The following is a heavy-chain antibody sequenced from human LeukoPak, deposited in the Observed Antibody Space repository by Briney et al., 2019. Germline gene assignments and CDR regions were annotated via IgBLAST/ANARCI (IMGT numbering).Heavy chain of an antibody. V-gene: IGHV1-2*06. D-gene: IGHD3-10*01. CDR3: ARVPRSGSYIYFDY. Sequence: SVKVSCKASEYTFTGYYIHWVRQAPGQGLEWMGRLNPNTGGTNYAQNFQGRVTMTRDTFISTVYMELSSLRSDDTALYYCARVPRSGSYIYFDYWGQGTLVTVSS. J-gene: IGHJ4*02. CDR2: LNPNTGGT. CDR1: EYTFTGYY.